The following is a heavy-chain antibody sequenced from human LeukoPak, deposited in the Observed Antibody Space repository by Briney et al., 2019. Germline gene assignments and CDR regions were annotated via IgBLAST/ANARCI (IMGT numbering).Heavy chain of an antibody. CDR1: GFTFDDYG. CDR2: ISSSSSYI. V-gene: IGHV3-21*01. CDR3: ARDKITMVEDWFDP. Sequence: GGSLRLSCAASGFTFDDYGMSWVRQAPGKGLEWVSSISSSSSYIYYADSVKGRFTISRDNAKNSLYLQMNSLRAEDTAVYYCARDKITMVEDWFDPWGQGTLVTVSS. J-gene: IGHJ5*02. D-gene: IGHD3-10*01.